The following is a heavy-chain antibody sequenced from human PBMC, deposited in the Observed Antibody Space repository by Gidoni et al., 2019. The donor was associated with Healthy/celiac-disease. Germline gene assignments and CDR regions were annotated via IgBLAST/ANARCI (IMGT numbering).Heavy chain of an antibody. Sequence: DVQLVESGGALVQPGGSLRLSCAASGFTLSSYWMSWVRQAPGKGLEWGANIKQDGSEKYYVDSVKGQFSISRDNAKSSLYLQMSSLRAEDTAVYYCAGDGGGGDSSGWYGHAFDIWGRGTMVTVSS. D-gene: IGHD6-19*01. J-gene: IGHJ3*02. V-gene: IGHV3-7*01. CDR2: IKQDGSEK. CDR3: AGDGGGGDSSGWYGHAFDI. CDR1: GFTLSSYW.